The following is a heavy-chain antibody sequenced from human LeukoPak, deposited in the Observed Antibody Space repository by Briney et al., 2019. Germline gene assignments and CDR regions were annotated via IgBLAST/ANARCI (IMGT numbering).Heavy chain of an antibody. CDR2: ISSSSSYI. Sequence: GGSLRLSCAASGFTFSSYSMNWVRQAPGKGLEWVSSISSSSSYIYYADSVKGRFTISRDNAKNSLYLQMNSLGAEDTAVYYCARAGIDEYYFDYWGQGTLVTVSS. CDR1: GFTFSSYS. D-gene: IGHD6-13*01. CDR3: ARAGIDEYYFDY. J-gene: IGHJ4*02. V-gene: IGHV3-21*01.